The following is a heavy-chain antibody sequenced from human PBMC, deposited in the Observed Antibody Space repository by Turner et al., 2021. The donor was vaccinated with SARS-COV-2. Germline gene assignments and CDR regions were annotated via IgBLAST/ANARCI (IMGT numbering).Heavy chain of an antibody. CDR2: IDHEDGET. CDR1: GYTLTELS. V-gene: IGHV1-24*01. J-gene: IGHJ3*02. Sequence: QVQLVQSVAEVKKPGASVKVSCKVSGYTLTELSMHWVRQAPGKGLEWMGGIDHEDGETIYAQKFKGRVTITEDTSTDTAYMELSSLTSEDTAIYYCATCSDGYNWGAFHIWGQGTMVTVSS. CDR3: ATCSDGYNWGAFHI. D-gene: IGHD2-15*01.